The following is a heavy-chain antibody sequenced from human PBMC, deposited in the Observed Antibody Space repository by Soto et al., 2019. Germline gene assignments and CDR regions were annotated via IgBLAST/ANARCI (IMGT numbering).Heavy chain of an antibody. Sequence: GGSRRLSWAASGFTFRSYAMSWVRQAPGKGLGWVSAISVSGDSGSGGSTYYADSVKGRFTISRDNSMNTLYLEMNSLRAEDTAVYYCVKETSKIVDYGMDVWGQGTTVTVSS. D-gene: IGHD2-21*01. V-gene: IGHV3-23*01. J-gene: IGHJ6*02. CDR3: VKETSKIVDYGMDV. CDR2: ISVSGDSGSGGST. CDR1: GFTFRSYA.